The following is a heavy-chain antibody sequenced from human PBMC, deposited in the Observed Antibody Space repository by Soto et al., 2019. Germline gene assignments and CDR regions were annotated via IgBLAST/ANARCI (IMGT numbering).Heavy chain of an antibody. Sequence: VGSLRLSCAASGFTFSSYSMNWFRQAPVNGLEWVSYISSSSSTIYYADSVKGRFTISRDNAKNSLYLQMNSLRDEDTAVYYCARDRSLVVGDDFDIWGQGTMVTVSS. V-gene: IGHV3-48*02. J-gene: IGHJ3*02. CDR2: ISSSSSTI. CDR3: ARDRSLVVGDDFDI. CDR1: GFTFSSYS. D-gene: IGHD2-21*01.